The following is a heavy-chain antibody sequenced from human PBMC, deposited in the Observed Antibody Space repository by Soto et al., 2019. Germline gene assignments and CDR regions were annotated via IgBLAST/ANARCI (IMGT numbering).Heavy chain of an antibody. CDR3: AKVFRRMVRGVTYDY. CDR2: ISGSGGST. D-gene: IGHD3-10*01. Sequence: GGSLRLSCAASGFTFSSYAMSWVRQAPGKGLEWVSAISGSGGSTYYADSVEGRITISRDNSKNKLYLQMNRLRAEDTAFFYFAKVFRRMVRGVTYDYWGQGTLVTVSS. V-gene: IGHV3-23*01. CDR1: GFTFSSYA. J-gene: IGHJ4*02.